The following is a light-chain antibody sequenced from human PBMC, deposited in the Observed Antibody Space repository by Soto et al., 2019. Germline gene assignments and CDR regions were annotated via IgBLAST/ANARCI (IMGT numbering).Light chain of an antibody. J-gene: IGKJ2*01. CDR3: QQYDDSARYT. CDR1: QSATSTY. V-gene: IGKV3-20*01. Sequence: EIVLTQSPGTLSLSPGERATLSCRASQSATSTYTAWYQQKVGQAPRLLIYATSTRATGIPDRFSGSGSGTDFTLTINRLEPEDFAVYYCQQYDDSARYTFGQGTKVDIK. CDR2: ATS.